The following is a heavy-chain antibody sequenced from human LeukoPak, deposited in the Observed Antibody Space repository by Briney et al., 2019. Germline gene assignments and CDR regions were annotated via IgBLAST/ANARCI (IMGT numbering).Heavy chain of an antibody. CDR1: GFTVSSNY. Sequence: PGGSLRLSCAAPGFTVSSNYMSWVRQAPGKGLEWVSVIYSGGSTYYADSVKGRFTISRDNSKNTLYLQMNSLRAEDTAVYYCARVSIFGELYYYYGMDVWGQGTTVTVSS. D-gene: IGHD3-3*01. J-gene: IGHJ6*02. V-gene: IGHV3-66*01. CDR2: IYSGGST. CDR3: ARVSIFGELYYYYGMDV.